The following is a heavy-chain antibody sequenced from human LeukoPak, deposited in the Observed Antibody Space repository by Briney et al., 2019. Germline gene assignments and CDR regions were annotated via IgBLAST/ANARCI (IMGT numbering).Heavy chain of an antibody. D-gene: IGHD3-22*01. J-gene: IGHJ4*02. CDR2: IYYSGST. CDR3: ARHEYPYYYDSSGSIDY. V-gene: IGHV4-39*01. CDR1: GGSISSSSYY. Sequence: SETLSLTCTVSGGSISSSSYYWGWIRQPPGKGLEWIGSIYYSGSTYYNPSLKSRVTISVDTSKNQFSLKLSSVTAADTAVYYCARHEYPYYYDSSGSIDYWGQGTLVTASS.